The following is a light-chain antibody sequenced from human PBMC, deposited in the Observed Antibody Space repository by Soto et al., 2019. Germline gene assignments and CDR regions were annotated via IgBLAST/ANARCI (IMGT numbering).Light chain of an antibody. CDR3: QQSYSTPLT. CDR1: QSISSY. Sequence: DIQMTQSPSSPPASVGDRVTITCRASQSISSYLNWYKQTPGKAPKLLIYAASSLQSGVPSRFSGSGSGTDFTLTISSLQPADFATYYCQQSYSTPLTFGGGTKVDI. CDR2: AAS. V-gene: IGKV1-39*01. J-gene: IGKJ4*01.